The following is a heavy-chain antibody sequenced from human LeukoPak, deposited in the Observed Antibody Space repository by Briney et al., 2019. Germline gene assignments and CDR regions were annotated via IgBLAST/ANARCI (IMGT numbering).Heavy chain of an antibody. J-gene: IGHJ4*02. CDR1: GFTFSSYA. CDR2: ISGSGGST. D-gene: IGHD2-2*01. CDR3: ARDGIGYCSSTSCYYVDY. Sequence: GGSLRLSCAASGFTFSSYAMSWVRQAPGEGLEWVSAISGSGGSTYYADSVKGRFTISRDNSKNTLYLQMNSLRAEDTAVYYCARDGIGYCSSTSCYYVDYWGQGTLVTVSS. V-gene: IGHV3-23*01.